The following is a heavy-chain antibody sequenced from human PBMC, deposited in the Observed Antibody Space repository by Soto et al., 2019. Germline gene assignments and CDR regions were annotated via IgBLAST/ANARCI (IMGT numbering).Heavy chain of an antibody. Sequence: GESLKISCEGSGYIFTTYWITWVRQMPGKGLEWMGRIDPRDSYTDYSPSFQGHVTISADRSISTAYLQWSSLQASDTAIYYCARHRSEYCTSASCNNWFGPWGQGTLVTVSS. J-gene: IGHJ5*02. V-gene: IGHV5-10-1*01. CDR1: GYIFTTYW. CDR2: IDPRDSYT. CDR3: ARHRSEYCTSASCNNWFGP. D-gene: IGHD2-2*01.